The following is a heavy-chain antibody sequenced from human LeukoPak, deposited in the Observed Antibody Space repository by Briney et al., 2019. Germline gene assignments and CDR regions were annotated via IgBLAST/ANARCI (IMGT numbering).Heavy chain of an antibody. J-gene: IGHJ6*04. CDR3: ARHVYGEGMVV. CDR2: IHSSEGT. CDR1: GGSLNGYY. V-gene: IGHV4-59*08. Sequence: SETLSLTCTVSGGSLNGYYWGWIRQPPGKGLECIGYIHSSEGTAHNASLKSRLTISLDTSKNQFSLTLSSATAADTAVYYCARHVYGEGMVVWGKGTTVTVSS. D-gene: IGHD4-17*01.